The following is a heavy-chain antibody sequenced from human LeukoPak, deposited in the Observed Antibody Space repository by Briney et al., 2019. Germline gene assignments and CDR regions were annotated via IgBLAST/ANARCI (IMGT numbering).Heavy chain of an antibody. V-gene: IGHV1-46*01. J-gene: IGHJ4*02. Sequence: ASVKVSCKAPEYSFTNYYIHWVRQAPGQGLEWMGIINPSDGSTSYAQKSQGRVTMFRDMSTFTVYMQLISVRFEDTAVYYCVRDSQAYVGNSPLGYWGQGTLVTVSS. CDR3: VRDSQAYVGNSPLGY. CDR2: INPSDGST. D-gene: IGHD4-23*01. CDR1: EYSFTNYY.